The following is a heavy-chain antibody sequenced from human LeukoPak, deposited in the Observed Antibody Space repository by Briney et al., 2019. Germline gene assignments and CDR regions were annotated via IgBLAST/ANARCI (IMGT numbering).Heavy chain of an antibody. CDR3: AGHHPRNTVDF. V-gene: IGHV4-59*08. D-gene: IGHD2-8*02. Sequence: SETLSLTCTVSGGFISSYCWSWIRQPPGKGLEWIAYISDIGSINYNPSLKSRVTISLDTSKNQFSLKLSSVTAADTAVYYCAGHHPRNTVDFWGQGTLVTVSS. CDR1: GGFISSYC. J-gene: IGHJ4*02. CDR2: ISDIGSI.